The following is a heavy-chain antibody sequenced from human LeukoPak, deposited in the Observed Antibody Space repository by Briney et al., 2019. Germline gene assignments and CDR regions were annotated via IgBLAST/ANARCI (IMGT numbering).Heavy chain of an antibody. J-gene: IGHJ6*03. D-gene: IGHD6-13*01. CDR1: GFIFSNYG. CDR2: ILYDGSNK. Sequence: GGSLRLSCAASGFIFSNYGMHWVRQAPGKGLEWVAFILYDGSNKCYADSVKGRFTNSRDNSNNTVYLQMNSLRAEDTAVYYCAKISASAAGDYYYYMDVWGRGTTVTVSS. CDR3: AKISASAAGDYYYYMDV. V-gene: IGHV3-30*02.